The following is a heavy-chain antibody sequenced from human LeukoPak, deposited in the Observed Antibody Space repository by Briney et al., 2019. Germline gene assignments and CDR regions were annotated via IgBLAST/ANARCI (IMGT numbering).Heavy chain of an antibody. J-gene: IGHJ6*03. Sequence: PSETLSLTCAVYGGSFSGYYWSWIRQPPGKGLEWIGEINHSGSTNYNPSLKSRVTISVDTSKNQFSLKLSSVTAADTAVYYCARPYGRRYYYMDVWGKGTTVTVSS. CDR2: INHSGST. V-gene: IGHV4-34*01. D-gene: IGHD3-10*01. CDR1: GGSFSGYY. CDR3: ARPYGRRYYYMDV.